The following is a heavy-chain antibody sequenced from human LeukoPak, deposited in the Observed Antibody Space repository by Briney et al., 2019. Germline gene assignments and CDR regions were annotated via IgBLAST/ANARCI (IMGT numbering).Heavy chain of an antibody. Sequence: SETLSLTCAVSGYSISSGYYWGLIRQPPGKGLERIGSIYHSGSTYYNPSLKSRVTISVDTSKNQFSLKLSSVTAADTAVYYCARLQVVTPFDYWGQGTLVTVSS. V-gene: IGHV4-38-2*01. CDR3: ARLQVVTPFDY. CDR1: GYSISSGYY. J-gene: IGHJ4*02. D-gene: IGHD4-23*01. CDR2: IYHSGST.